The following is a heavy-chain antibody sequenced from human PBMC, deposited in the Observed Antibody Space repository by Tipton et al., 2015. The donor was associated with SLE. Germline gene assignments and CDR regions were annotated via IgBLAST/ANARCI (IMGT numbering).Heavy chain of an antibody. Sequence: TLSLTCTVSGGSISSGAYYWNWIRQHPGKGLEWIGYIYYSGSTYYNPSLKSRVTISVDTSKNQFSLKLNSVTAADTAVYYCARVNIEYSSYFDYWGQGTLVTVSS. V-gene: IGHV4-31*03. D-gene: IGHD5-18*01. CDR3: ARVNIEYSSYFDY. CDR1: GGSISSGAYY. CDR2: IYYSGST. J-gene: IGHJ4*02.